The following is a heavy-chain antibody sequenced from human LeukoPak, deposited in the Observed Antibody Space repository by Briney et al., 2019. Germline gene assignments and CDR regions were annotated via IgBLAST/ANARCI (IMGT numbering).Heavy chain of an antibody. D-gene: IGHD3-16*02. V-gene: IGHV3-23*01. CDR1: GFTFNNYA. CDR2: VSAGGDNT. J-gene: IGHJ6*03. Sequence: GGSLRLSCTASGFTFNNYAVNWVRQVPGKGLEWVSAVSAGGDNTYYADFVKGRFTISRDNSNNTLFLQMNSLRAEDTAIYYCAKDSQYDFVWGSYHYTGYYYMDVWGKGTTDTVSS. CDR3: AKDSQYDFVWGSYHYTGYYYMDV.